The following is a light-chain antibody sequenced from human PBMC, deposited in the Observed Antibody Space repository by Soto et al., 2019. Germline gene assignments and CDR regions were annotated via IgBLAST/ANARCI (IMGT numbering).Light chain of an antibody. V-gene: IGKV3-20*01. CDR1: QSVSSSY. CDR3: HQYGKSPWT. J-gene: IGKJ1*01. CDR2: GVS. Sequence: EIVLTQSPGTLSLSPGKRATLSCRASQSVSSSYLAWYQQKPGQTPRLLIHGVSSRATGIPDRCSGSGSGTDFTLTISRLEPEDFAVYYCHQYGKSPWTFGQGTKVDIK.